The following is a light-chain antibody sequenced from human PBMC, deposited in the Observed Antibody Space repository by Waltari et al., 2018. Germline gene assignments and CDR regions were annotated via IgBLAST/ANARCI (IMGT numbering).Light chain of an antibody. CDR3: QHYVRLPAT. CDR1: QSVGRS. CDR2: GAS. V-gene: IGKV3-20*01. Sequence: EIELTQSPGTLSLSPGERATLSCRASQSVGRSLAWYQQIPGQAPRLLIYGASSRATGIPDRFSGSGSGTDFSLTISRLEPEDFAVYFCQHYVRLPATFGQGTKVAI. J-gene: IGKJ1*01.